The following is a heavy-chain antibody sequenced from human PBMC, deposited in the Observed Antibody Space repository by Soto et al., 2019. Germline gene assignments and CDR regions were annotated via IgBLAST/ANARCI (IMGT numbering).Heavy chain of an antibody. CDR2: ISGYNGDT. J-gene: IGHJ3*01. Sequence: ASVKVSCKASGYTFTRYGISWVRQAPGQGLEWMGWISGYNGDTNYAQKVQGRVTMTIDTSTSTAYMELRSLRSDDTAVYYCARAGYCTNGVCYNDAFDVWGQGTMVTVSS. CDR1: GYTFTRYG. V-gene: IGHV1-18*01. CDR3: ARAGYCTNGVCYNDAFDV. D-gene: IGHD2-8*01.